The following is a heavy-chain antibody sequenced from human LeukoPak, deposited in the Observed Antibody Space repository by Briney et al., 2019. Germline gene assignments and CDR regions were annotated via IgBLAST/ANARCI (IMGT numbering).Heavy chain of an antibody. CDR3: TAVPHDSAV. J-gene: IGHJ4*02. D-gene: IGHD3-22*01. CDR1: KFAFNNAW. V-gene: IGHV3-15*01. CDR2: IKSKTDGGTT. Sequence: GGSLRLSCAASKFAFNNAWMSWFRQAPRKGLEWVGHIKSKTDGGTTDYAAPVQGRFTISRDDSKDRLYLQMNSLKTEDTAVYYCTAVPHDSAVWGQGTLVTVSS.